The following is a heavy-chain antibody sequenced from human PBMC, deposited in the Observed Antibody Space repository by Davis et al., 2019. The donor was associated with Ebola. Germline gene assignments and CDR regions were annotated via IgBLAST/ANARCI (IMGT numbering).Heavy chain of an antibody. CDR3: ARSDQ. CDR1: GFTVSSVY. Sequence: GGSLRLSCAASGFTVSSVYMSWVRQAPGKGLEWVSLVYSGGASYYADSVKGRFTISRDNSLNTLYLQINSLRAEDTAVYYCARSDQWGQGTLVTVSS. D-gene: IGHD2-21*01. J-gene: IGHJ4*02. CDR2: VYSGGAS. V-gene: IGHV3-66*01.